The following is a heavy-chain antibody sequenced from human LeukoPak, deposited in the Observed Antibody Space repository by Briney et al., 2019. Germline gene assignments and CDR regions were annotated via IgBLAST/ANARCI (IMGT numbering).Heavy chain of an antibody. CDR2: INHSGST. D-gene: IGHD5-18*01. V-gene: IGHV4-34*01. Sequence: SETLSLTCAVYGGSFSGYYWSWIRQPPGKGLEWIGEINHSGSTNYNPSLKSRVTISVDTSKNQFSLKLSSVTAADTAVYYCARVSRVQLWLDYWGQGTLVTVSS. CDR3: ARVSRVQLWLDY. J-gene: IGHJ4*02. CDR1: GGSFSGYY.